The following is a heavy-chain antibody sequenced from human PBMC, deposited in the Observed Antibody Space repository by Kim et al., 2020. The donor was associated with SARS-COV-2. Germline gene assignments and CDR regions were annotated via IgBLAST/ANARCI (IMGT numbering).Heavy chain of an antibody. CDR2: IYYSGST. V-gene: IGHV4-59*13. Sequence: SETLSLTCTVSGGSISSYYWSWIRQPPGKGLEWIGYIYYSGSTNYNPSLKSRVTISVDTSKNQFSLKLSSVTAADTAVYYCARAGRFYYDSSGYSPWDWGQGTLVTVSS. D-gene: IGHD3-22*01. CDR3: ARAGRFYYDSSGYSPWD. J-gene: IGHJ4*02. CDR1: GGSISSYY.